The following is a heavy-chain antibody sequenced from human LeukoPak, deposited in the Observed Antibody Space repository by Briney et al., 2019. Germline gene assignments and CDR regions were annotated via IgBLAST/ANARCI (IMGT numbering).Heavy chain of an antibody. J-gene: IGHJ4*02. CDR1: GFSFSTHV. CDR2: ISSSSSYI. CDR3: ARDAEYYFDY. D-gene: IGHD1-14*01. Sequence: PGGSLRLSCAASGFSFSTHVMTWVRQAPGKGLEWVSSISSSSSYIYYADSVKGRFTISRDNAKNSLYLQMNSLRAEDTAVYYCARDAEYYFDYWGQGTLVTVSS. V-gene: IGHV3-21*01.